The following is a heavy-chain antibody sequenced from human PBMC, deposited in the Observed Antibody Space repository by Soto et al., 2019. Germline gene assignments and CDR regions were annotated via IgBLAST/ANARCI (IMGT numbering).Heavy chain of an antibody. D-gene: IGHD5-12*01. Sequence: PGYSQKISCKGSVYSFTSYWISWVRQMPGKGLEWMGRIDPSDSYTNYSPSFQGHVTISADKSISTAYLQWSSLKASDTAMYYCARHQWMNWFDPWGQGTLVTVSS. CDR2: IDPSDSYT. V-gene: IGHV5-10-1*01. J-gene: IGHJ5*02. CDR3: ARHQWMNWFDP. CDR1: VYSFTSYW.